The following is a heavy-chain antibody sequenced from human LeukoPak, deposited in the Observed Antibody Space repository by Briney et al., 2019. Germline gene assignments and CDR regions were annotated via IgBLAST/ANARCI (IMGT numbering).Heavy chain of an antibody. Sequence: PGGSLRLSCAASGFAFSSYAMHWVRQAPGKGLEWVAIIQYDGSDKFYGDSVKGRFTISRDNSKNTLYLQMNNLRAEDTAVYYCARDPKRYCSGGSCYVDSWGQGTLATVSS. J-gene: IGHJ4*02. CDR3: ARDPKRYCSGGSCYVDS. D-gene: IGHD2-15*01. CDR2: IQYDGSDK. V-gene: IGHV3-30-3*01. CDR1: GFAFSSYA.